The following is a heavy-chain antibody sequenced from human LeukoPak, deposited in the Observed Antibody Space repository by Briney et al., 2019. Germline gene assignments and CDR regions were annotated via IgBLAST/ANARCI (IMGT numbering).Heavy chain of an antibody. CDR2: IYYSGST. CDR1: GGSISSSSYY. V-gene: IGHV4-39*01. J-gene: IGHJ4*02. D-gene: IGHD2-2*01. CDR3: ARPASSTSFFDY. Sequence: MTSETLSLTCTVSGGSISSSSYYWGWIRQPPGKGLEWIGSIYYSGSTYYNPSLKSRVTISVDTSKNQFSLKLSSVTAADTAVYYCARPASSTSFFDYWGQGTLVTVSS.